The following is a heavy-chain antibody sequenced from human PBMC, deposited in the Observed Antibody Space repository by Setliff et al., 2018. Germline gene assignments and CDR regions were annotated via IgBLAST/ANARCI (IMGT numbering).Heavy chain of an antibody. V-gene: IGHV4-34*08. CDR2: INHRGST. CDR3: AGMSGFLYLDV. Sequence: TSETLSLTCAAYGGTFSDYYWTWIRQPPGKGLEWVGEINHRGSTNYNPSLKSRVTMSVDTSKNQFSLKLSSVTAADTAVYYCAGMSGFLYLDVWGNGTTVTVSS. CDR1: GGTFSDYY. D-gene: IGHD3-3*01. J-gene: IGHJ6*03.